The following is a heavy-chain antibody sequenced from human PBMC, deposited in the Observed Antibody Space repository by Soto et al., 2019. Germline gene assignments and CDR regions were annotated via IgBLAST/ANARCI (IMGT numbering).Heavy chain of an antibody. CDR3: ARDIVVVMPGYSYGMDV. D-gene: IGHD3-22*01. Sequence: ASVKVSCKASGYTFTSYDINWVRQATGQGLEWMGWMNPNSGNTGYAQKFQGRVTMTRNTSISTAYMELSSLRSEDTAVYYCARDIVVVMPGYSYGMDVWGQGTTVTVS. V-gene: IGHV1-8*01. CDR1: GYTFTSYD. CDR2: MNPNSGNT. J-gene: IGHJ6*02.